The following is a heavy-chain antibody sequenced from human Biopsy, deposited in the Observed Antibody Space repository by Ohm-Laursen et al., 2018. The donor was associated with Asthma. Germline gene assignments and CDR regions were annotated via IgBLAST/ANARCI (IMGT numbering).Heavy chain of an antibody. Sequence: SLRLSCAASGFTFGSYGMHWVRQAPGKGLEWVAVISYDGSNKYYADSVKGRFTISRDNSMNTLYLQMNSLRAEDTAVYYCARESSVAGSSDFDYWGQGTLVTVSS. D-gene: IGHD6-19*01. CDR1: GFTFGSYG. CDR2: ISYDGSNK. V-gene: IGHV3-30*03. CDR3: ARESSVAGSSDFDY. J-gene: IGHJ4*02.